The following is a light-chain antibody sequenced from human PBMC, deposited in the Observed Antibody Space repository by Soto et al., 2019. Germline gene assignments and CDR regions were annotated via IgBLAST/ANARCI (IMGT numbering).Light chain of an antibody. CDR2: DAS. V-gene: IGKV3-11*01. CDR1: QSVSDY. Sequence: EVVLTQSPASLSFSPGDAATLSCRADQSVSDYLAWYQQKPGQPPRLLFFDASNRASGVPRRFSAGGSGTDFTLIISGLQPEDFAIYYCQQPVNRPPTFGGGTKVAI. J-gene: IGKJ4*01. CDR3: QQPVNRPPT.